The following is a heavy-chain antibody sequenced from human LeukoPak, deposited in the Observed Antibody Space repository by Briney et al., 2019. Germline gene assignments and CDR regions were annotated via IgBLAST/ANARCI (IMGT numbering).Heavy chain of an antibody. D-gene: IGHD3-10*01. CDR2: IQYDGSKK. V-gene: IGHV3-30*02. J-gene: IGHJ4*02. CDR3: AKDIGSYYDY. CDR1: GFTFSSND. Sequence: EGSLRLSCVASGFTFSSNDMHWVRQAPGKGLEWVTFIQYDGSKKYYADSVKGRFTISRDNSKNTLYLEMNSLRAEDTAVYYCAKDIGSYYDYWGQGILVTVSS.